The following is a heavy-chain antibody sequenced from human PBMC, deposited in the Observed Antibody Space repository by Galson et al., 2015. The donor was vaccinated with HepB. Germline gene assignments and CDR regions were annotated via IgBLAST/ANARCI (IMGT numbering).Heavy chain of an antibody. CDR1: GGTFSSYA. D-gene: IGHD2-2*02. Sequence: SVKVSCKASGGTFSSYAINWVRQATGQGLEWMGWMNPNGGNTGYAQKFQGRVTMTRNTSISTAYMELSSLRSEDTAVYYCVGYCSSTSCYTGTPGRNFDYRGQGTLVTVSS. CDR2: MNPNGGNT. J-gene: IGHJ4*02. V-gene: IGHV1-8*02. CDR3: VGYCSSTSCYTGTPGRNFDY.